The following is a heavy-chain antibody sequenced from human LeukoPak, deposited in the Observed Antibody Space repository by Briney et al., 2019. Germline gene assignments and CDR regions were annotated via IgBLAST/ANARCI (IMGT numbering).Heavy chain of an antibody. J-gene: IGHJ4*02. D-gene: IGHD1-1*01. V-gene: IGHV1-69*06. Sequence: ASVKVSCKASGGTFSNYAINWVRQAPGQGLEWMGGIIPIFGTANYAQKFQGRVTITADKSTSTVYMELNSLKSEDTAVHYCARMQGYAYSDYWGQGTLVTVSS. CDR2: IIPIFGTA. CDR3: ARMQGYAYSDY. CDR1: GGTFSNYA.